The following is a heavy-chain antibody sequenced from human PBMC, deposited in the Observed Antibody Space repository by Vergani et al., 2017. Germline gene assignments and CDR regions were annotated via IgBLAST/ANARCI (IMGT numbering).Heavy chain of an antibody. Sequence: QVQLVQSGAEVKKPGASVKVSCKASGYTFTGFYMHCVRQAPGRGLVWMVWINPNSGGTIYPQKFQGRVTMPRNTSISTSYMELSRLRSDDTAVYYCASEFPCLARWRRCYWFGYWGQGTLVTVSS. CDR3: ASEFPCLARWRRCYWFGY. J-gene: IGHJ4*02. V-gene: IGHV1-2*02. CDR2: INPNSGGT. CDR1: GYTFTGFY. D-gene: IGHD2-8*02.